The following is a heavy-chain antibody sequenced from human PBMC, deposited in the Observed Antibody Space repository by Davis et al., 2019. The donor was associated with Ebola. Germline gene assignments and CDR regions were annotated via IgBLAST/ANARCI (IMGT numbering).Heavy chain of an antibody. Sequence: SVKVSCKASGGTFSSYAISWVRQAPGQGLEWMGGIIPIFGTANYAQKFQGRVTITADESTSTAYMELSSLRSEDTAVYYCARGVRQLWLPNAYYFDYWGQGTLVTVSS. CDR3: ARGVRQLWLPNAYYFDY. D-gene: IGHD5-18*01. CDR1: GGTFSSYA. V-gene: IGHV1-69*13. J-gene: IGHJ4*02. CDR2: IIPIFGTA.